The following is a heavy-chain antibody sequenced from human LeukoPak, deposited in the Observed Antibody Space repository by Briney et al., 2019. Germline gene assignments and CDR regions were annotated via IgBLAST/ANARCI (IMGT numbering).Heavy chain of an antibody. CDR3: ARDPEGTVWFGENWFDP. Sequence: GGSLRLSCAASGFTFSTYRMNWVRQAPGKGLEWLSYISSGSNTIFYADSVKGRFTISRDNAKNSLFLQVNSLRDEDTAVYYCARDPEGTVWFGENWFDPWGQGTLVTVSS. D-gene: IGHD3-10*01. V-gene: IGHV3-48*02. CDR1: GFTFSTYR. J-gene: IGHJ5*02. CDR2: ISSGSNTI.